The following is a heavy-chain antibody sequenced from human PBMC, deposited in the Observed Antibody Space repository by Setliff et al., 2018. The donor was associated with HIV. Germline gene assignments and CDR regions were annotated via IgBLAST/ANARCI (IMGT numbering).Heavy chain of an antibody. V-gene: IGHV1-69*10. CDR2: LIPILGIA. CDR3: AKGYYHDSRGYPTGPAFDI. D-gene: IGHD3-22*01. Sequence: SVKVSCKASGGAFSGYALSWVRQAPGQGLEWMGGLIPILGIAQYAQKFHGRDTISADTSTTTAYLEVSSLRSEDTAVYYCAKGYYHDSRGYPTGPAFDIWGQGTMVTV. J-gene: IGHJ3*02. CDR1: GGAFSGYA.